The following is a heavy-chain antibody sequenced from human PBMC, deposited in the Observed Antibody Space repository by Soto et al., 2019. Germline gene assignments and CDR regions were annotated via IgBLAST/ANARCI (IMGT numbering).Heavy chain of an antibody. J-gene: IGHJ4*02. CDR3: ATEGGVGYRSSWGAF. V-gene: IGHV3-33*01. Sequence: QVQLVESGGGVVQPGRSLRLSCVASGVSFSTYGMHWVRQAPGKGLEWVASIWHDGIYKFHADAVKGRFAISRDNSMNSLYLQMNSLTVEDTAMYYCATEGGVGYRSSWGAFWGQGTLVTVSS. D-gene: IGHD6-13*01. CDR1: GVSFSTYG. CDR2: IWHDGIYK.